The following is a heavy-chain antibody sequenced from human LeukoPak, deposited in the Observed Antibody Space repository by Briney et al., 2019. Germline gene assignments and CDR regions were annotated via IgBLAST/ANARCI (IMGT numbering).Heavy chain of an antibody. V-gene: IGHV3-30*18. Sequence: GGSLRLSCAGSGFTFRSYGMHWVRRAPGRGVGWVTVISYDGSNKYYADSVKGRFTVSRDNSKNTLYLQMNSLRAEDTAVYYCAKSDSGSGYYYCYMDVWGKGTTVTVSS. CDR1: GFTFRSYG. D-gene: IGHD3-10*01. CDR2: ISYDGSNK. J-gene: IGHJ6*03. CDR3: AKSDSGSGYYYCYMDV.